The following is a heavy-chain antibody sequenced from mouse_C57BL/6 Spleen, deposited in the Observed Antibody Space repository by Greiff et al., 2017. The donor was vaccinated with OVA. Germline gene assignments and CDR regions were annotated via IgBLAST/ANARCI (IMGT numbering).Heavy chain of an antibody. Sequence: QVQLQQPGAELVKPGASVKLSCKASGYTFTSYWMQWVKQRPGQGLEWIGEIDPSDSYTNYNQKFKGKATVTVDTSSSTAYMQLSSLTSEDSAVYYCARRRSNHWYFDVWGTGTPVTVSS. D-gene: IGHD2-5*01. CDR3: ARRRSNHWYFDV. CDR1: GYTFTSYW. J-gene: IGHJ1*03. V-gene: IGHV1-50*01. CDR2: IDPSDSYT.